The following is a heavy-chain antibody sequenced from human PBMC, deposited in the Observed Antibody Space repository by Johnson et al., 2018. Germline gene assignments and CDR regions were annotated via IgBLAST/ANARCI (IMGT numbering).Heavy chain of an antibody. J-gene: IGHJ4*02. Sequence: QVQLVESGAEVKKPGASVKVSCKASGYTFTGYYIHWLRQAPGQGLEWMGWITPNTGGTRFPQKFQGRVTMTRDTSINTAYMELSSLTSDDMAMYFCARGDSAGWIGGLDYWGPGTLVTVSS. CDR2: ITPNTGGT. CDR3: ARGDSAGWIGGLDY. V-gene: IGHV1-2*02. CDR1: GYTFTGYY. D-gene: IGHD3-16*01.